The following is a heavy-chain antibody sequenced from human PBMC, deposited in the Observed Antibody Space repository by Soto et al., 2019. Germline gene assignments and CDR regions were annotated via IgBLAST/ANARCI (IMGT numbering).Heavy chain of an antibody. J-gene: IGHJ4*02. CDR2: INAGNGNT. V-gene: IGHV1-3*01. Sequence: QVQLVQSGAEVKKPGASVKVSCKASGYTFSNYLLHWVRQAPGQRLEWMGWINAGNGNTKYSQRFQGRVTLTRDTSASTAYMELSSQRSEDTAVYYCASPSYGSENFYWGQGTLVTVSS. CDR3: ASPSYGSENFY. CDR1: GYTFSNYL. D-gene: IGHD3-10*01.